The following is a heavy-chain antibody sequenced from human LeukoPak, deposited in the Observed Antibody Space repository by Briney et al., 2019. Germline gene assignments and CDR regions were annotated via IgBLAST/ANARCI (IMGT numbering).Heavy chain of an antibody. Sequence: EASVKVSCKVSGYTLTELSMHWVRQAPGKGLEWMGGFDPEDGETIYAQKFQGRVTLTRDMSTSTDYMELRSLKSEDTAVYYCARDNSVGDIAWWFDPWGQGTLVTVSS. D-gene: IGHD3-10*01. CDR3: ARDNSVGDIAWWFDP. J-gene: IGHJ5*02. CDR2: FDPEDGET. CDR1: GYTLTELS. V-gene: IGHV1-24*01.